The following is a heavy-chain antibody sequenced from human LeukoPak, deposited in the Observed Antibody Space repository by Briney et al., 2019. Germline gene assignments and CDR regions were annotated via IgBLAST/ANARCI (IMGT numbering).Heavy chain of an antibody. CDR2: IYYSGNT. D-gene: IGHD6-13*01. V-gene: IGHV4-39*07. CDR3: ARRVHSSSWSSYFDY. CDR1: GGSISSSSNY. J-gene: IGHJ4*02. Sequence: SETLSLTCTVSGGSISSSSNYWGWIRQSPGKGLEWIGTIYYSGNTYYNPSLRSRVTISVDKSKNQFFLKLSSVTATDTAVYYCARRVHSSSWSSYFDYWGQETLVTVSS.